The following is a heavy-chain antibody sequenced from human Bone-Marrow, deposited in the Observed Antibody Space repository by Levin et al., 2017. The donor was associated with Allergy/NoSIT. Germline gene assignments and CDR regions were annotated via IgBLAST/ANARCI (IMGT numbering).Heavy chain of an antibody. Sequence: GGSLRLSCAASGFSFNDHSMNWVRQAPGKGLEWVGRTRNKANIYTTEYAASVKGRFTISRDDSRSSLFLQMNSLQTEDTAVYYCAREGDSGAYYIDFDYWGQGTLVTVSS. CDR3: AREGDSGAYYIDFDY. CDR1: GFSFNDHS. J-gene: IGHJ4*02. V-gene: IGHV3-72*01. CDR2: TRNKANIYTT. D-gene: IGHD4-17*01.